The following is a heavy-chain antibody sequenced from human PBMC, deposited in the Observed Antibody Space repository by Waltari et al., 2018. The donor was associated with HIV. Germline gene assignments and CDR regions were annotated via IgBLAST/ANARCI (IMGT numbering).Heavy chain of an antibody. CDR1: GFPFDNYV. J-gene: IGHJ4*02. D-gene: IGHD4-17*01. CDR3: AKDMDDYGDYLFHY. Sequence: EVQLLESGGGSVQPGGSLRLSCAASGFPFDNYVMSWRRQVPGKGLEWVSGITGHNRGEIADYADSVKGRFTISRDNSKSTLYLQMNSLRAEDTAVYYCAKDMDDYGDYLFHYWGQGALVTVSS. V-gene: IGHV3-23*01. CDR2: ITGHNRGEIA.